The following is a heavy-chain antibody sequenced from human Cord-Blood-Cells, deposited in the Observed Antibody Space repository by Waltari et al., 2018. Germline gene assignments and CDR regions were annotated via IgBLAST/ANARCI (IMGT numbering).Heavy chain of an antibody. Sequence: QLQLQESGPGLVKPSETLSLTCTVSGGSISSSSYYWGWIRQPPGKGLEWIGSIYYSGSTYYNPSLKSRVTISVDTSKNQFSLKLSSVTAADTAVYYCARQLELINGFDPWGQGTLVTVSS. D-gene: IGHD1-7*01. V-gene: IGHV4-39*01. CDR2: IYYSGST. J-gene: IGHJ5*02. CDR1: GGSISSSSYY. CDR3: ARQLELINGFDP.